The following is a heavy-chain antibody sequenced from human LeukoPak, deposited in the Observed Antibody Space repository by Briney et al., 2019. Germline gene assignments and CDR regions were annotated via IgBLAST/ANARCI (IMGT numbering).Heavy chain of an antibody. D-gene: IGHD2-2*01. Sequence: GGSLRLSCAASEFIFSTYAMTWVRQAPGKGLEWVSAISGSGDSAYYADSVKGRFTISRDNSQNTLYLQMNSLRAEDTAVYYCAKDRRGCTSTSCYYRFDYWGQGTLVTVSS. J-gene: IGHJ4*02. CDR1: EFIFSTYA. CDR3: AKDRRGCTSTSCYYRFDY. CDR2: ISGSGDSA. V-gene: IGHV3-23*01.